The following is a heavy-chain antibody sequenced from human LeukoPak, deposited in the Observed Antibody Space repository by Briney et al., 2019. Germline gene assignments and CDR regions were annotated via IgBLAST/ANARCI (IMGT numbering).Heavy chain of an antibody. CDR2: MYYSGST. CDR3: ARESRDVETEGFDL. Sequence: SETLSLTCTVSGGSISSYYWTWIRQPPGKGLEWIGYMYYSGSTKYNPSLKSRVTISVDTSKNQFSLKLSSVTAADTAVYYCARESRDVETEGFDLWGQGALVTVSS. J-gene: IGHJ4*02. D-gene: IGHD5-24*01. V-gene: IGHV4-59*01. CDR1: GGSISSYY.